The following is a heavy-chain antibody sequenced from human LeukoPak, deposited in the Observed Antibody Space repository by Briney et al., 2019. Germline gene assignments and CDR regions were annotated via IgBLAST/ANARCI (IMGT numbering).Heavy chain of an antibody. J-gene: IGHJ3*01. CDR1: GFTFSSYA. CDR3: XXXXXPRPRLHDAFDF. Sequence: GGSLRLSCAASGFTFSSYAMHWVRQAPGKGLEWVAVISYDGSNKYYADSVKGRFTISRDNSKNTLYLQMNSLRADDTAVYYXXXXXXPRPRLHDAFDFWGQGTVVSVSS. V-gene: IGHV3-30*04. CDR2: ISYDGSNK. D-gene: IGHD5-24*01.